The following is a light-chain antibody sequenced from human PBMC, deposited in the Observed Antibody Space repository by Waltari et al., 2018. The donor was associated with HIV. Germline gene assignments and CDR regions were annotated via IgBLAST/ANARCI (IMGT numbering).Light chain of an antibody. J-gene: IGLJ2*01. Sequence: QSALPQPASVSGSPGQSITLSGTGASSAVGRYTYVSWYQHHPGKAPKLIIYDVSNRPSGVSNRFSGSKSGTTASLTISGLQAEDEADYYCSSYTSSRTVVFGGGTKLTVL. CDR1: SSAVGRYTY. CDR2: DVS. CDR3: SSYTSSRTVV. V-gene: IGLV2-14*03.